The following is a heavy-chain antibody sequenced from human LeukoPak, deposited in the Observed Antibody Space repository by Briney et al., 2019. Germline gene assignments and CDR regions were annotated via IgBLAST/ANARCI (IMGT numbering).Heavy chain of an antibody. J-gene: IGHJ5*01. CDR1: GFTFGIYE. V-gene: IGHV3-20*04. D-gene: IGHD6-13*01. Sequence: GGSLRLSCVASGFTFGIYEMSWVRQAPGKGLEWVSGINGIGGGTAYADSVKGRFTFSRDNAKNSLYLQMNSLTFEDTALYFCAKWNRQPLVKGWFDSWGQGTLVTVS. CDR2: INGIGGGT. CDR3: AKWNRQPLVKGWFDS.